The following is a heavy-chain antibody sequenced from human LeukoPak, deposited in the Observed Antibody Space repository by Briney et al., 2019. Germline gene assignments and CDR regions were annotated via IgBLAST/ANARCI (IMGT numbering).Heavy chain of an antibody. CDR2: ISHTGSLI. J-gene: IGHJ1*01. CDR1: GFTSNPSE. Sequence: GWSLRLSCAASGFTSNPSELNWVRQGQGTGLEWNSDISHTGSLIYYADSVKGRFTISRDNTKNFLYLQMNSLRVEDTGIYYCSSYCSEGTCYGYFHHWGQGTLVSVSS. D-gene: IGHD2-15*01. V-gene: IGHV3-48*03. CDR3: SSYCSEGTCYGYFHH.